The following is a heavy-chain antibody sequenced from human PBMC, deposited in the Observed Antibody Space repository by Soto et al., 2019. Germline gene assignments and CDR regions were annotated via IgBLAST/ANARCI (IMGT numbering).Heavy chain of an antibody. CDR3: ARGGFPRGYSYGFLYTDY. CDR2: INPSGGST. Sequence: ASVKVSCKASGYTFTSYYMHWVRQAPGQGLEWMGIINPSGGSTSYAQKFQGRVTMTRDTSTSTVYMELSSLRSEDTAVYYCARGGFPRGYSYGFLYTDYWGQGTLVTVSS. CDR1: GYTFTSYY. J-gene: IGHJ4*02. D-gene: IGHD5-18*01. V-gene: IGHV1-46*01.